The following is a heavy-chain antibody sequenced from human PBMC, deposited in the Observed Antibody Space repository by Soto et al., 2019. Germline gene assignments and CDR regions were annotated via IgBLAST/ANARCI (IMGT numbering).Heavy chain of an antibody. Sequence: EVQLVGSGGGLVQPGGSLRLSCAASGFTFSSYDMRWVRQATGKGLEWVSDIGTAGDTYYPGSVKGRFTISRENAKNSLYLQMNSLRAGDTAVYYCARGMITFGGVIPPEGWFDPWGQGTLVTVSS. CDR2: IGTAGDT. CDR1: GFTFSSYD. J-gene: IGHJ5*02. D-gene: IGHD3-16*02. CDR3: ARGMITFGGVIPPEGWFDP. V-gene: IGHV3-13*01.